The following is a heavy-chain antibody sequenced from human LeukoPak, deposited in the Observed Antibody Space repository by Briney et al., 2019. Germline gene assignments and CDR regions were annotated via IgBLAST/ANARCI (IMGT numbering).Heavy chain of an antibody. CDR1: GFTFSSSW. Sequence: GGSLRLSCVASGFTFSSSWMSWVRQAPGKGLEWVANIKEDGSDKYYVESVKGRFTISRDNAKNSLYLQMNSLRAEDTAVYYCGALYGGFDPWGQGTLVIVSS. CDR2: IKEDGSDK. D-gene: IGHD4-17*01. V-gene: IGHV3-7*01. J-gene: IGHJ5*02. CDR3: GALYGGFDP.